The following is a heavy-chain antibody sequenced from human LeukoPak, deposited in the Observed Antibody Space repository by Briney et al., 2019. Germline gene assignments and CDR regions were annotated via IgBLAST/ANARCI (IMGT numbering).Heavy chain of an antibody. Sequence: GGSLRLSCAASGFNFGDYAMSWVRHAPGKGLEWVSGINWDGGYIYYADSVQGRFTISRDSAKSSLYLQMNSLRAEDTALYYCARDRGGIAAASYFDYWGQGTLVTVSS. CDR2: INWDGGYI. CDR3: ARDRGGIAAASYFDY. J-gene: IGHJ4*02. D-gene: IGHD6-13*01. CDR1: GFNFGDYA. V-gene: IGHV3-20*04.